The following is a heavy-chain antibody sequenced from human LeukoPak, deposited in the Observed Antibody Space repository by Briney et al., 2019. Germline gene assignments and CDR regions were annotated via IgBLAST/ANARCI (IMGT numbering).Heavy chain of an antibody. V-gene: IGHV4-34*01. CDR2: INHSGST. Sequence: GSLRLSCAASGFTFSSYAMSWIRQPPGKGLEWIGEINHSGSTNYNPSLKSRVTISVDTSKNQFSLKLSSVTAADTAVYYCARHGIAAVYYWGQGTVVTVSS. CDR3: ARHGIAAVYY. CDR1: GFTFSSYA. J-gene: IGHJ4*02. D-gene: IGHD6-13*01.